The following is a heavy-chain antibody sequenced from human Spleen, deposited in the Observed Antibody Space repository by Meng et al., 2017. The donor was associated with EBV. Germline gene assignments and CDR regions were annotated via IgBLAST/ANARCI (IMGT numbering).Heavy chain of an antibody. CDR2: IIPIFGTT. CDR3: ARQDGGGYSGYFDC. Sequence: GHVGQWGAEGKRPGSSVKVSCEASGGTFMTSAINWVRQAPGQGLEWMGGIIPIFGTTNYAQKFQDRLTITADKSTSRLYMELSSLRSDDTGVYFCARQDGGGYSGYFDCWGQGTLVTVSS. V-gene: IGHV1-69*06. CDR1: GGTFMTSA. D-gene: IGHD4-23*01. J-gene: IGHJ4*02.